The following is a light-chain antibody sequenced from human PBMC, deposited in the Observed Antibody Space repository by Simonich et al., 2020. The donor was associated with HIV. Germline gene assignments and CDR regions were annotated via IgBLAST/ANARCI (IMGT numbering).Light chain of an antibody. CDR3: QQYYITPHT. CDR2: WAS. V-gene: IGKV4-1*01. J-gene: IGKJ1*01. CDR1: QSVLYNSNNKNY. Sequence: DIVMTQSPDSLAVSLGERATINCKSSQSVLYNSNNKNYLAWYQQKSGKPPKLLIYWASTRESGVPDRFSGSGSETDFTLTISSLQAEDVAVYYCQQYYITPHTFGQGTKVEIK.